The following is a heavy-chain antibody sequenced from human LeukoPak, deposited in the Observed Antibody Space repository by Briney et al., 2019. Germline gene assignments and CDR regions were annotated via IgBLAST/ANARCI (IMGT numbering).Heavy chain of an antibody. CDR2: IYYSGST. J-gene: IGHJ5*02. CDR3: ARDLRTYSSGPIYP. Sequence: SETLSLTCTVSGGSISSYYWSWIRQPPGKGLEWIGYIYYSGSTNYNPPLKSRITISMDTSKNQFSLKLSSVTAADTAVYYCARDLRTYSSGPIYPWGQGTLVIVSS. D-gene: IGHD6-19*01. CDR1: GGSISSYY. V-gene: IGHV4-59*01.